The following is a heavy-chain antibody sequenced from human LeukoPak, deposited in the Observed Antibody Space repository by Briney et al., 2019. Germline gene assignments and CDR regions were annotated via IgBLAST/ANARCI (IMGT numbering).Heavy chain of an antibody. CDR1: GGSISSYY. Sequence: SETLSLTCTVSGGSISSYYWSWIRQPPGKGLEWIGYIYYSGSTNYNPSLKSRVAISVDTSKNQFSLKLSSVTAADTAVYYCARRGDFWSGFDPWGQGTLVTVSS. CDR2: IYYSGST. D-gene: IGHD3-3*01. J-gene: IGHJ5*02. V-gene: IGHV4-59*01. CDR3: ARRGDFWSGFDP.